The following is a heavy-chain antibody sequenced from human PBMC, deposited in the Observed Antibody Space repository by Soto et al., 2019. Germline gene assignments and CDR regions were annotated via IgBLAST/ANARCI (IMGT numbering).Heavy chain of an antibody. D-gene: IGHD3-22*01. J-gene: IGHJ2*01. CDR3: ARMSYFYDKWYFDL. CDR2: VYYSGTT. CDR1: GASINNNDYY. V-gene: IGHV4-30-4*01. Sequence: QLQESGPGLVKSSQTLSLTCTVSGASINNNDYYWSWIRQTPGKGLEGIGYVYYSGTTDYIPSLKSRLSMSIDKSQNQFTLKLNSVTAADTATYYCARMSYFYDKWYFDLWGRGTLVTVSS.